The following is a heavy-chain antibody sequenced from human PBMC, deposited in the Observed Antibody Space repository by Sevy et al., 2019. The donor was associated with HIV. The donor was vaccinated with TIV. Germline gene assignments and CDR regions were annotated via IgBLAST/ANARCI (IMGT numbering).Heavy chain of an antibody. CDR3: ARKVGYYYYYGMDV. CDR2: IYASGSPI. J-gene: IGHJ6*02. CDR1: GFTFRSYE. Sequence: GGSRLSCEGSGFTFRSYEMNWVRQAPGKGLEWISYIYASGSPIYYSDSVRGRFTISRDDAKNSLYLQMDDLRVDDTATYYCARKVGYYYYYGMDVWGQGTTVTVSS. V-gene: IGHV3-48*03.